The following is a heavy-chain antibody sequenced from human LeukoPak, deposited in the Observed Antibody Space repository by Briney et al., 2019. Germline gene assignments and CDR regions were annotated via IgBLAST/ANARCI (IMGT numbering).Heavy chain of an antibody. D-gene: IGHD3-10*01. CDR1: GFSFSSYW. CDR2: IKQDESER. J-gene: IGHJ6*03. V-gene: IGHV3-7*01. CDR3: ARLSAYYYGYYYYYYMDV. Sequence: PGGSLRLSCEGSGFSFSSYWMTWVRQSPGKGPEWVANIKQDESERYTVDSVKGRFTISRDNAKNSVYLQMNSLRAEDTALYYCARLSAYYYGYYYYYYMDVWGKGTTVTVSS.